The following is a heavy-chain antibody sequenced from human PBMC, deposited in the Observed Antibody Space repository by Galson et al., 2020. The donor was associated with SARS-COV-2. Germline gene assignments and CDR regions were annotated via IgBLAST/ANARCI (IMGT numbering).Heavy chain of an antibody. D-gene: IGHD6-19*01. Sequence: ASVKVSCKASGYTFTGYYMHWVRHAPGQGLEWMGWINPNSGGTNYAQKFQGRVTMTRDTSISTAYMELSRLRSDDTAVYYCARESGSGWYPYYYYYMDVWGKGTTVTISS. CDR1: GYTFTGYY. V-gene: IGHV1-2*02. CDR2: INPNSGGT. CDR3: ARESGSGWYPYYYYYMDV. J-gene: IGHJ6*03.